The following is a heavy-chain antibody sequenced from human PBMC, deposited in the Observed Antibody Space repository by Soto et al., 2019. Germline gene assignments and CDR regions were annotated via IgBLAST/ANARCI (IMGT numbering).Heavy chain of an antibody. CDR1: GGSINTYY. J-gene: IGHJ3*02. Sequence: SETLSLTCTVSGGSINTYYWSWMRQPPGKGLEWIGYIYYSGSTNSNPSLKSRVTISEDTSKNQLSLKLSSVTAADTAVYYCARDAGGRGNGAFDIWGQGTMVTVSS. V-gene: IGHV4-59*01. CDR2: IYYSGST. CDR3: ARDAGGRGNGAFDI. D-gene: IGHD3-16*01.